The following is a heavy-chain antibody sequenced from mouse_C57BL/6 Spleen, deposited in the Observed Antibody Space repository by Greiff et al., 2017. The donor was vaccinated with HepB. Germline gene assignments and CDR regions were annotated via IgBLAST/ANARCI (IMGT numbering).Heavy chain of an antibody. Sequence: ESGPGLVKPSQSLSLTCSVTGYSITSGYYWNWIRQFPGNKLEWMGYISYDGSNNYNPSLKNRISITRDTSKNQFFLKLNSVTTEDTATYYCATYYYGSSGFAYWGQGTLVTVSA. V-gene: IGHV3-6*01. CDR3: ATYYYGSSGFAY. D-gene: IGHD1-1*01. CDR1: GYSITSGYY. J-gene: IGHJ3*01. CDR2: ISYDGSN.